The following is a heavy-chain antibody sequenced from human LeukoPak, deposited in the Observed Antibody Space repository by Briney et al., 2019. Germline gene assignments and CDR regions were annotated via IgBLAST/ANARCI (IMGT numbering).Heavy chain of an antibody. CDR2: ISAYNGNT. V-gene: IGHV1-18*01. CDR1: GYTFTSYG. CDR3: ARGGGGGYYDSSGYLH. D-gene: IGHD3-22*01. Sequence: ASVKLSCKASGYTFTSYGISWVRQAPGQGLEWMGWISAYNGNTNYAQKLQGRVTMTTDTSTSTAYMELRSLRSDDTAVYYCARGGGGGYYDSSGYLHWGQGTLVTVSS. J-gene: IGHJ1*01.